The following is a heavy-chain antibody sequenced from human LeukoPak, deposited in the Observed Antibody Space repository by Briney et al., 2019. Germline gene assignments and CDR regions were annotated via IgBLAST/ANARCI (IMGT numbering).Heavy chain of an antibody. Sequence: ASVKVSCKASGYTFTGYYMHWVRQAPGQGLEWMGWINPNSGGTNYAQKFQGRDTMTRDTSISTAYMELSRLRSDDTAVYYRARDGDFWSGYYTKVYWGQGTLVTISS. CDR2: INPNSGGT. V-gene: IGHV1-2*02. J-gene: IGHJ4*02. CDR3: ARDGDFWSGYYTKVY. D-gene: IGHD3-3*01. CDR1: GYTFTGYY.